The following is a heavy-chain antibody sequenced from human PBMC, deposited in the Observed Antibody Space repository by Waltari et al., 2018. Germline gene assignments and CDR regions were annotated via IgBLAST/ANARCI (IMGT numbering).Heavy chain of an antibody. J-gene: IGHJ4*02. V-gene: IGHV3-53*01. CDR2: SFSDGRR. CDR3: ARDSRGGLFFDY. CDR1: GFTVSSNY. Sequence: EVQLVESGGGFIQSGGSLRLSCAASGFTVSSNYMSWVRQAPGRGGECVSVSFSDGRRYNGDSVERPCTMSGDNAEDTLYLQIRRLRAEDTAVYDCARDSRGGLFFDYWGQGTRGTVSS.